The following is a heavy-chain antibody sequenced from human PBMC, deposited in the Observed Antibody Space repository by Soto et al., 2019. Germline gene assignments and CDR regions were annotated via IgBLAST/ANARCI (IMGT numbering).Heavy chain of an antibody. Sequence: ASVKVSCKASGYTFTDYFIHWVRQAPGQGFEWMGWINPNSRGTNYAQKFQGRVAMTRDTSNSTAYMELRGLTSDDTAVYYCARVTLKAGNWFDPWGQGTLVTVSS. J-gene: IGHJ5*02. V-gene: IGHV1-2*02. CDR3: ARVTLKAGNWFDP. CDR1: GYTFTDYF. CDR2: INPNSRGT.